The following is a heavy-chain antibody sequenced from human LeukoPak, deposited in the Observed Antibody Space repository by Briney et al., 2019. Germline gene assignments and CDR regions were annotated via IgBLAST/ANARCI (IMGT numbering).Heavy chain of an antibody. D-gene: IGHD1-26*01. CDR2: FDPEDGEA. Sequence: ASVKVSCKVSGYTLTELSMHWVRQAPGKGLEWMGGFDPEDGEAIYAQKFQGRVTMTEDTSTDTAYMELSSLRSEDTAVYYCATDRVEPIVGAGAFDPWGQGTLVTVSS. J-gene: IGHJ5*02. CDR3: ATDRVEPIVGAGAFDP. CDR1: GYTLTELS. V-gene: IGHV1-24*01.